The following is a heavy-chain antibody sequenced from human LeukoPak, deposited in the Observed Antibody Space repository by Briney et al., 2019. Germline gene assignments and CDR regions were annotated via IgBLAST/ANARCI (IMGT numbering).Heavy chain of an antibody. CDR1: GYTFTSYY. Sequence: ASVKVSCKASGYTFTSYYMHWVRQAPGQGLEWMGIINPSGGSTSYAQKFQGRVTMTRDMSTSTVYMELSSLRSEDTAVYYCARPGDSGSYGDAFDIWGQGTMVTVSS. J-gene: IGHJ3*02. V-gene: IGHV1-46*01. D-gene: IGHD1-26*01. CDR2: INPSGGST. CDR3: ARPGDSGSYGDAFDI.